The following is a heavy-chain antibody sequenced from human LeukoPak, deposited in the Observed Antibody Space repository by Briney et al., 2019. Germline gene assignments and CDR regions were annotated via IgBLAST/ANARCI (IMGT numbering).Heavy chain of an antibody. J-gene: IGHJ4*02. CDR3: AKGTLGGTSATFDS. CDR2: ITGNGGSS. Sequence: GGSLRLSCAASGFTFSSYSMSWVRQAPGKGLEWVSLITGNGGSSYHTDSVKGRFTISRDNSKNTLSLHMSSLRAEDTAVYYCAKGTLGGTSATFDSWGQGALVTVSS. D-gene: IGHD4-23*01. CDR1: GFTFSSYS. V-gene: IGHV3-23*01.